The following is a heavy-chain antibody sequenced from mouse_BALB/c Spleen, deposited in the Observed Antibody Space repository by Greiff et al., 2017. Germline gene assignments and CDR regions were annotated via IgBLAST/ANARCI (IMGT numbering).Heavy chain of an antibody. CDR3: ARGDYDYDGGNAMDY. J-gene: IGHJ4*01. V-gene: IGHV3-8*02. CDR1: GDSITSGY. CDR2: ISYSGST. Sequence: EVKLQESGPSLVKPSQTLSLTCSVTGDSITSGYWNWIRKFPGNKLEYMGYISYSGSTYYNPSLKSRISITRDTSKNQYYLQLNSVTTEDTATYYCARGDYDYDGGNAMDYWGQGNSVTVSS. D-gene: IGHD2-4*01.